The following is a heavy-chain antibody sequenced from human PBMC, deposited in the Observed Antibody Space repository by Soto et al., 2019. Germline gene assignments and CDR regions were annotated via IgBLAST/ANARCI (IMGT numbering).Heavy chain of an antibody. J-gene: IGHJ4*02. D-gene: IGHD7-27*01. CDR3: ARKAWVRFDY. Sequence: SETLSLTCAVSGDSISSSVWWTWVRQPPGKGLEWIGEVFHTGNTNYNPSLKSRVTMSVDKSTNESSLKVTSVTAADTAIYYCARKAWVRFDYWGQGALVTVSS. CDR1: GDSISSSVW. CDR2: VFHTGNT. V-gene: IGHV4-4*02.